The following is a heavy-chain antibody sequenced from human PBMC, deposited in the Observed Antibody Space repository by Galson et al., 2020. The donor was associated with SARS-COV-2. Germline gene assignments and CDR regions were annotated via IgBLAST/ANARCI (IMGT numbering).Heavy chain of an antibody. D-gene: IGHD3-9*01. J-gene: IGHJ6*02. Sequence: SGPTLVKPTQTLTLPCTFPGFSLSTSGMCVSWIRQPPGKDLEWLARIDWDDDKYYSTTLKTRLTISKDTSKNQVVLTMTNMDPVDTATYYCARIGYDILTGYEGGMDVWGQGTTVTVSS. CDR3: ARIGYDILTGYEGGMDV. CDR2: IDWDDDK. V-gene: IGHV2-70*11. CDR1: GFSLSTSGMC.